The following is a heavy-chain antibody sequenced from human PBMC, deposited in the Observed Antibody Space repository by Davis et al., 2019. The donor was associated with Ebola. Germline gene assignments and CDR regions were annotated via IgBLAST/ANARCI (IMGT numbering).Heavy chain of an antibody. CDR2: INPSGGST. Sequence: AASVKVSCKASRNTFTTYYMHWVRQAPGQGLEWMGIINPSGGSTSYAQKFQGRVTMTRNTSISTAYMELSSLRSEDTAVYYCARLETVTGLDYWGQGTLVTVSS. V-gene: IGHV1-46*01. CDR1: RNTFTTYY. J-gene: IGHJ4*02. D-gene: IGHD6-19*01. CDR3: ARLETVTGLDY.